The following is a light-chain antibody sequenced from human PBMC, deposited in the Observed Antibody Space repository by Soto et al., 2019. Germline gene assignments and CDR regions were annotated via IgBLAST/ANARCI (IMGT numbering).Light chain of an antibody. J-gene: IGKJ1*01. Sequence: DLQMTQSPSTLSASVGDRVTITCRASQSISGWLAWFQQKPGKAPKVLIYDASTLESGVPSRFSGSGSGTEFTLTITSLQPDDFATYYCQQYNNYPWTFGQGTKVEIK. V-gene: IGKV1-5*01. CDR2: DAS. CDR3: QQYNNYPWT. CDR1: QSISGW.